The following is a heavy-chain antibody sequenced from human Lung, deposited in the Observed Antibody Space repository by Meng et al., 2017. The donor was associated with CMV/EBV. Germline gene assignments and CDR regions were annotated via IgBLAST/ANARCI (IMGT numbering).Heavy chain of an antibody. D-gene: IGHD5-18*01. CDR2: IYYSGST. V-gene: IGHV4-59*01. Sequence: SETLSLXXTVSGGSISSYYWSWIRQPPGKGLEWIGYIYYSGSTNYNPSLKSRVTISVDTSKNQFSLKLSSVSAADTAVYYCARGARRLNSPYHYYYGMDVWGKGTXVTVAS. CDR1: GGSISSYY. CDR3: ARGARRLNSPYHYYYGMDV. J-gene: IGHJ6*04.